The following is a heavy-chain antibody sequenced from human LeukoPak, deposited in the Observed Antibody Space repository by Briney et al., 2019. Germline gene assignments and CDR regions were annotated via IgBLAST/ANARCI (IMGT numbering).Heavy chain of an antibody. CDR2: IIPIFGTA. CDR1: GGTFSSYA. V-gene: IGHV1-69*13. J-gene: IGHJ4*02. Sequence: ASVKVSCKASGGTFSSYAISWVRQAPGQGLEWMGGIIPIFGTANYAQKFQGRVTITADESTSTAYMELSSLRSEDTAVYYCARRSDSGSYYGPYFDHWGQGTLVTVSS. D-gene: IGHD1-26*01. CDR3: ARRSDSGSYYGPYFDH.